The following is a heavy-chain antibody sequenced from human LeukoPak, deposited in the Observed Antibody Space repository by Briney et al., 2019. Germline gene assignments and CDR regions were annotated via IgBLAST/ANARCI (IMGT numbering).Heavy chain of an antibody. CDR1: KFTFSNAW. D-gene: IGHD3-22*01. Sequence: GGSLRLSRAASKFTFSNAWMSWVRQAPGKGLEWVGRIYSKTDGGTIDYAAPVKGGFTISRDDSKNTLYLQMNSLKTEDTAVYYCSTVSYESSAYYYTIDYWGQGTLVTVSS. J-gene: IGHJ4*02. V-gene: IGHV3-15*01. CDR2: IYSKTDGGTI. CDR3: STVSYESSAYYYTIDY.